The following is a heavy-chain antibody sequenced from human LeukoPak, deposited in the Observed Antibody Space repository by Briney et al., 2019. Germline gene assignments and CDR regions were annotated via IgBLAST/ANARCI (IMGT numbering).Heavy chain of an antibody. CDR3: ARGSGIAVAGTTLPWDPYFDY. J-gene: IGHJ4*02. Sequence: GGSLRLSCAASGFTFSSYAMSWVRQAPGKGLEWFSAISGSGGSTYYADSVKGRFTISRDNSKNTLYLQMDSLRAEDTAVYYCARGSGIAVAGTTLPWDPYFDYWGQGTLVTVSS. D-gene: IGHD6-19*01. CDR1: GFTFSSYA. V-gene: IGHV3-23*01. CDR2: ISGSGGST.